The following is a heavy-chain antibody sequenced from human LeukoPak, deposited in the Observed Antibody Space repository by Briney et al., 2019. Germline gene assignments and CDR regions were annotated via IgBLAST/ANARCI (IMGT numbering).Heavy chain of an antibody. Sequence: SETLSLTCAVYGGSFSGYYWSWIRQPPGKGLEWIGEINHSGSTNYNPSLKSQVTISLDTSKNQFSLKLSSVTAADTAVYYCAGHHPRNTVDFWGQGTLVTVSS. CDR2: INHSGST. D-gene: IGHD2-8*02. CDR3: AGHHPRNTVDF. CDR1: GGSFSGYY. J-gene: IGHJ4*02. V-gene: IGHV4-34*01.